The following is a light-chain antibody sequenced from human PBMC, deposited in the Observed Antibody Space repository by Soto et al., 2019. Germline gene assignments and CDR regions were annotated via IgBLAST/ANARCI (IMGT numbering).Light chain of an antibody. J-gene: IGKJ5*01. V-gene: IGKV3D-15*01. CDR1: QSVNSN. CDR3: QQHGQWPIT. Sequence: EIVMTQSPATLSVSPGERATLSCRASQSVNSNYLAWYQQKPGQPPRLLIYGISKRATDIPDRFSGSGSGTEFTLTISSMQPEDFATYYCQQHGQWPITFGQGTRLEIK. CDR2: GIS.